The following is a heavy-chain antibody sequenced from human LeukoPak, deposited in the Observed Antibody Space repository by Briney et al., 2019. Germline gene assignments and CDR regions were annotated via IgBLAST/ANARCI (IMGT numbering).Heavy chain of an antibody. J-gene: IGHJ4*02. CDR2: IYYSGST. D-gene: IGHD4-17*01. CDR1: GGSISSYY. V-gene: IGHV4-59*08. Sequence: SETLSLTCTVSGGSISSYYWSWIRQPPGKGLEWIGYIYYSGSTNYNPSLKSRVTISVDTSKNQFSLKLSSVTAADTAVYYCARGTTVTYYFDYWGQGTLVTVSS. CDR3: ARGTTVTYYFDY.